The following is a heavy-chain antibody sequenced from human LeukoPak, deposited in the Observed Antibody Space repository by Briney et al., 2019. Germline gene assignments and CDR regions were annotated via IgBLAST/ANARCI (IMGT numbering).Heavy chain of an antibody. D-gene: IGHD5-18*01. V-gene: IGHV3-23*01. J-gene: IGHJ4*02. CDR1: GFNFNIYT. CDR2: ISTAGENT. Sequence: PGGSLRLSCAASGFNFNIYTMSWVRQPPGKGLKWVSAISTAGENTYYAESVKGRLTISRDNSRNTLYLQMSSLRVEDTAIYYCASGGRYSYGSFDYWGQGCLVTVSS. CDR3: ASGGRYSYGSFDY.